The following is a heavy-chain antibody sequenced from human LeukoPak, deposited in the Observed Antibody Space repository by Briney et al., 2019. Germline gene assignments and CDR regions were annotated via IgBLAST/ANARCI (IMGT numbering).Heavy chain of an antibody. Sequence: ASVKVSCKASGYTFTGYYMHWVRQAPGQGLEWMEWINPNSGGTNYAQKFQGRVTMTRDTSISTAYMELSRLRSDDTAVYYCAPDYDILTGYYWVYWGQGTLVTVSS. CDR3: APDYDILTGYYWVY. CDR1: GYTFTGYY. J-gene: IGHJ4*02. D-gene: IGHD3-9*01. CDR2: INPNSGGT. V-gene: IGHV1-2*02.